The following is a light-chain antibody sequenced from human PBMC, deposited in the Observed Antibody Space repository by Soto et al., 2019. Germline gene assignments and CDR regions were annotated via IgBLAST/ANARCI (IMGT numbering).Light chain of an antibody. CDR1: QDIRGA. Sequence: AIQLTQSPSSLSASVGDRVTITCRPSQDIRGALAWYQQKPGKAPKLLIYDVSSLESGVPSRFSGSCSVTDFTFTISSLQPEDFATYYCQQFNVYPLTFGPGTRLEIK. CDR2: DVS. CDR3: QQFNVYPLT. J-gene: IGKJ5*01. V-gene: IGKV1-13*02.